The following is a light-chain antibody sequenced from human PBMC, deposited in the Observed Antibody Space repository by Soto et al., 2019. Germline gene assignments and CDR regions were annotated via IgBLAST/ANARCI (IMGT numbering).Light chain of an antibody. V-gene: IGLV1-47*01. J-gene: IGLJ2*01. CDR1: SSNIGSSY. CDR2: RNN. CDR3: AAWGDGLSVHVV. Sequence: QTVVTQPPSASGTPGQRVTISCSGSSSNIGSSYVYWYQQLPGTAPKLLIYRNNQRPSGVPDRFSGSKSGTSASLAISGLRSEDEADYYCAAWGDGLSVHVVFGGGTKVTVL.